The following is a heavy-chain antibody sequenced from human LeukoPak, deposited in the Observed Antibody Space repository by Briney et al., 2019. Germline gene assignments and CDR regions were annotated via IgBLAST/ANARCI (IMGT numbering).Heavy chain of an antibody. D-gene: IGHD3-9*01. CDR1: GFTFSSYG. J-gene: IGHJ4*02. CDR3: ARGDQYDILTGYYFDY. CDR2: IWYDGSNK. Sequence: GGSLRLSCAASGFTFSSYGMHWFRQAPGKGLEWVAVIWYDGSNKYYADSVKGRFTISRDNSKNTLYLQMNSLRAEDTAVYYCARGDQYDILTGYYFDYWGQGTLVTVSS. V-gene: IGHV3-33*01.